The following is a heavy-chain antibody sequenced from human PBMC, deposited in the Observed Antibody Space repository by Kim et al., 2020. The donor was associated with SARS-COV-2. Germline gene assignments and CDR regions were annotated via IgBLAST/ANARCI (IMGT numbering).Heavy chain of an antibody. Sequence: TNYNPSLKSRVTISVDTSKNQFSLKLSSVTAADTAVYYCAREASGGEFDPWGQGTLVTVSS. CDR3: AREASGGEFDP. V-gene: IGHV4-59*01. J-gene: IGHJ5*02. D-gene: IGHD2-15*01. CDR2: T.